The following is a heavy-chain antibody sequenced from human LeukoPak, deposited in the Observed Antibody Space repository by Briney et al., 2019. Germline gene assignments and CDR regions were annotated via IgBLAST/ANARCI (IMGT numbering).Heavy chain of an antibody. V-gene: IGHV5-51*01. D-gene: IGHD6-13*01. CDR3: ARLRGSSWSVHNWFDP. CDR1: GYSFTSYW. J-gene: IGHJ5*02. CDR2: IYPGDSDT. Sequence: GESLKISCKGSGYSFTSYWIGWVRQMPGKGLEWMGIIYPGDSDTRYSPSFQGQVTISADKSISTAYLQWSSLKASDTAMYYCARLRGSSWSVHNWFDPWGQGTLVTVSS.